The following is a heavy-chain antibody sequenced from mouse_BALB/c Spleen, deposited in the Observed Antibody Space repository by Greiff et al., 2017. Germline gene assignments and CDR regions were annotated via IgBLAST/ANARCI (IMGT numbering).Heavy chain of an antibody. CDR1: GFTFSSFG. J-gene: IGHJ2*01. D-gene: IGHD2-1*01. CDR3: AREDYGNYFDY. V-gene: IGHV5-17*02. Sequence: EVKLMESGGGLVQPGGSLKLSCAASGFTFSSFGMHWVRQAPEKGLEWVAYISSGSSTIYYADTVKGRFTISRDNPKNTLFLQMTSLRSEDTAMYYCAREDYGNYFDYWGQGTTLTVSS. CDR2: ISSGSSTI.